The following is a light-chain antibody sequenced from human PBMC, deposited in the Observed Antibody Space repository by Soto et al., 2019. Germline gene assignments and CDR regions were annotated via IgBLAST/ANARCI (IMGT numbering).Light chain of an antibody. CDR2: ATS. CDR3: QHYGSSLIFT. J-gene: IGKJ3*01. CDR1: ESVNSNF. V-gene: IGKV3-20*01. Sequence: EIVLTQSPGTLSLSPGERVTLSCRASESVNSNFLAWYQQKPGQGPRLLIYATSGRATGIPDRFSGGGSGIDFTLTISRLEPEDFAVYYCQHYGSSLIFTFGPGTKVEIK.